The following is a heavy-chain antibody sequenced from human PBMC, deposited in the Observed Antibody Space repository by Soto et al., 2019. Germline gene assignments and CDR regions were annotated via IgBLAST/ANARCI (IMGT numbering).Heavy chain of an antibody. J-gene: IGHJ4*02. V-gene: IGHV4-31*03. Sequence: SETLSLTCTVSGGSISSGGYYWSWIRQHPGKGLEWIGYIYYSGSTYYNPSLKSRVTISVDTSKNQFSLKLSSVTAADTAVYYCASLVGAYNKFDYWGQGTLVTVSS. CDR2: IYYSGST. CDR3: ASLVGAYNKFDY. CDR1: GGSISSGGYY. D-gene: IGHD1-26*01.